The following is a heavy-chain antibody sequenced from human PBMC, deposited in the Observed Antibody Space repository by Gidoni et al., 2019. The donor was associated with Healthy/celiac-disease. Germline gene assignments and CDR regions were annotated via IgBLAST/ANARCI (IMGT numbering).Heavy chain of an antibody. V-gene: IGHV1-69*01. Sequence: QVQLVQSGAEVKKPGSSVKVSCKASGGTFSSYAISWVRQAPGQGLEWMGGIIPIFGTANYAQKFQGRVTITADESTSTAYMELSSRRSEDTAVYYCARAGLGPTRMTTVTTWGFDYWGQGTLVTVSS. J-gene: IGHJ4*02. CDR2: IIPIFGTA. D-gene: IGHD4-17*01. CDR1: GGTFSSYA. CDR3: ARAGLGPTRMTTVTTWGFDY.